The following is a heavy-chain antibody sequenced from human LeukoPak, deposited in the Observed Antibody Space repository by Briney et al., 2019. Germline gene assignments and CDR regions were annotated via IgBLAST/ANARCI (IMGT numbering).Heavy chain of an antibody. CDR1: GCTFSSYA. D-gene: IGHD3-22*01. CDR2: ISYDGSNK. J-gene: IGHJ5*02. V-gene: IGHV3-30-3*01. CDR3: ARDFRPRYYYDSSGYWSWFDP. Sequence: GRSLRLSCAGSGCTFSSYAMHWVRQAPGKGLEWVAVISYDGSNKYYADSVKGRFTISRDNSKNTLYLQMNSLRAEDTTVYYCARDFRPRYYYDSSGYWSWFDPWGQGTLVTVSS.